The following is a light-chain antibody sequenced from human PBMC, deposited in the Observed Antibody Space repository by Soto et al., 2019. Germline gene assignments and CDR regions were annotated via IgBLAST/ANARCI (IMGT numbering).Light chain of an antibody. V-gene: IGLV2-14*03. J-gene: IGLJ2*01. CDR3: HSYASTNTIP. Sequence: QSALTQPASVSGSPGQSITISCTGTSSDVGGYNFVSWYQQDPGKAPKLIIYDVSNRLSGVSDRFSGSKSGNTASLTISGLQAVDEADSYCHSYASTNTIPFGGGTKLTVL. CDR1: SSDVGGYNF. CDR2: DVS.